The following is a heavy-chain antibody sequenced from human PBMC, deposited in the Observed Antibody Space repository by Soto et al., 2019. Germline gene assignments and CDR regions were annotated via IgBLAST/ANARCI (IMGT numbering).Heavy chain of an antibody. CDR1: GFTFSSYG. Sequence: QVQLVESGGGGVQPGRSLRLSCAASGFTFSSYGMHWVRQAPGKGLEWVAVISYDGSNKYYADSVKGRFTISRDNSKNTLYLQMNSLRAEDTAVYYCAKDFGRFLEWFPRGFPDYWGQGTLVTVSS. CDR2: ISYDGSNK. D-gene: IGHD3-3*01. CDR3: AKDFGRFLEWFPRGFPDY. V-gene: IGHV3-30*18. J-gene: IGHJ4*02.